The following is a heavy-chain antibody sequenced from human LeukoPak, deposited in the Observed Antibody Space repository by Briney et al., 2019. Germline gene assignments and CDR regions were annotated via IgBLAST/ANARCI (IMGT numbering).Heavy chain of an antibody. CDR3: ARGGGGGSYPYYYGMDV. D-gene: IGHD1-26*01. CDR2: INPSGGST. V-gene: IGHV1-46*01. J-gene: IGHJ6*02. Sequence: ASVKVSCKASGGTFSSYAISWVRQAPGQGLEWMGIINPSGGSTSYAQKFQGRVTMTRDTSTSTVYMELSSLRSEDTAVYYCARGGGGGSYPYYYGMDVWGQGTTVTVSS. CDR1: GGTFSSYA.